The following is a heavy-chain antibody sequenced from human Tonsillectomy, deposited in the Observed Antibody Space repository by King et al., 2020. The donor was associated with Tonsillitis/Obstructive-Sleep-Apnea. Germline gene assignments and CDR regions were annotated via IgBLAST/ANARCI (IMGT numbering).Heavy chain of an antibody. CDR3: ARVSVVFSEFKDAFVI. V-gene: IGHV3-30*04. Sequence: VQLVESGGGVVQPGRSLRLSCAASGFIFSTYALHWVRQVPGKGLEWVAVISYDGSYKYFTDSVKGRFTISRDNSNNTLYLQMNSLRAEDTAVYYRARVSVVFSEFKDAFVIWGQPTLVTVS. J-gene: IGHJ3*02. CDR2: ISYDGSYK. D-gene: IGHD3-3*01. CDR1: GFIFSTYA.